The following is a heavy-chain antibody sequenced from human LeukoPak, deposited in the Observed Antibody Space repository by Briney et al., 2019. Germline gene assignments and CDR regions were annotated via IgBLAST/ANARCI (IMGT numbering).Heavy chain of an antibody. D-gene: IGHD1-26*01. Sequence: ASVMVSCKVSGYTLTELSMHWVRQAPGKGLEWMGGFDPEDGETIYAQKFQGRVTMTEDTSTDTAYMELSSLRSEDTAVYYCATVGEWERSDAFDIWGQGTMVTVSS. CDR2: FDPEDGET. CDR1: GYTLTELS. V-gene: IGHV1-24*01. J-gene: IGHJ3*02. CDR3: ATVGEWERSDAFDI.